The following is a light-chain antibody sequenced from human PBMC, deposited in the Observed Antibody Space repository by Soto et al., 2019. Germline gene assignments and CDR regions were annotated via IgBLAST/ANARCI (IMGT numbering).Light chain of an antibody. CDR2: GAS. J-gene: IGKJ1*01. CDR3: QQYGSSGT. CDR1: QSVSNNY. Sequence: EMGLTQSPGTLSLSPGERATLSCRASQSVSNNYLAWYQQKPGQAPRLLIYGASNRATGIPDRFSGSGSGTDFTLTISRLEPEDFAVYYCQQYGSSGTFGQGTKVDI. V-gene: IGKV3-20*01.